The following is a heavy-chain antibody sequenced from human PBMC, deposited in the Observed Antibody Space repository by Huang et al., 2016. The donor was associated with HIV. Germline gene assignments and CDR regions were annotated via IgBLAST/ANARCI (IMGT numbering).Heavy chain of an antibody. J-gene: IGHJ3*02. V-gene: IGHV3-48*01. D-gene: IGHD3-10*01. CDR2: ITSCRGSI. Sequence: EVQLMESGGGLVQPGGSLRLSCAASGFTFSTYNMNWVRQAPGKGLGWVSYITSCRGSIYYADSVKGRFTSSRDKATNSLYLQMNSLRAEDTAVYYCARFGSYYYGSGSYLDAFDIWGQGTMVTVSS. CDR3: ARFGSYYYGSGSYLDAFDI. CDR1: GFTFSTYN.